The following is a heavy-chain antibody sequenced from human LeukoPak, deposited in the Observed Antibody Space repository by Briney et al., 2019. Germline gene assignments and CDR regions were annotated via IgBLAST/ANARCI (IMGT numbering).Heavy chain of an antibody. D-gene: IGHD2-8*01. V-gene: IGHV3-23*01. CDR2: ISVSDDST. CDR3: AKGGYCTNGVCYVDDY. J-gene: IGHJ4*02. Sequence: GGSLRLSCPASGFTFSSYAMSWVRQAPGKGLEWVSAISVSDDSTYYADSVKGRFTISRDNSKNTLYLQMNSLRAEDTAVYYCAKGGYCTNGVCYVDDYWGQGTLVTVSS. CDR1: GFTFSSYA.